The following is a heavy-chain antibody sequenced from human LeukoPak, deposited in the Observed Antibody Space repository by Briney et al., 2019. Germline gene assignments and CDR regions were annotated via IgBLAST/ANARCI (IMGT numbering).Heavy chain of an antibody. V-gene: IGHV3-74*01. J-gene: IGHJ3*02. CDR1: GFTFSRNW. CDR2: IDNDGSDT. Sequence: PGGSLRLSCAASGFTFSRNWMHWVRQAPGKGLVWVSRIDNDGSDTIYADSVKGRFTISRDNAKSTLYLQMNSLKAEDTAVYYCARGGYHHGFDIWGQGTMVTVSS. D-gene: IGHD2-15*01. CDR3: ARGGYHHGFDI.